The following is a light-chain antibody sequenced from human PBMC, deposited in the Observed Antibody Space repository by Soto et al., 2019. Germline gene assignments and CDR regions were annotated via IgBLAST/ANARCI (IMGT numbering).Light chain of an antibody. V-gene: IGLV2-14*01. CDR3: SSYTSNSTLV. CDR2: EVS. Sequence: QSVLTQPASVSGSPGRRLPISCPGPGGAVGAYNYVSWYQQHPDKAPKLMIFEVSDRPSGVSNRFSGSNSGNTASLTISGLQAEDEADYFCSSYTSNSTLVFGGGTKVTVL. J-gene: IGLJ3*02. CDR1: GGAVGAYNY.